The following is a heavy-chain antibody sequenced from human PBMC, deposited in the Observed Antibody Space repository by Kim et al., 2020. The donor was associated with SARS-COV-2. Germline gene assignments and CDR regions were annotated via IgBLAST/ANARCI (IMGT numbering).Heavy chain of an antibody. J-gene: IGHJ4*02. CDR1: GYTFTSYG. CDR3: ARATYYDFWSGYYHALAADY. V-gene: IGHV1-18*04. D-gene: IGHD3-3*01. CDR2: ISAYNGNT. Sequence: ASVKVSCKASGYTFTSYGISWVRQAPGQGLEWMGWISAYNGNTNYAQKLQGRVTMTTDTSTSTAYMELRSLRSDDTAVYYCARATYYDFWSGYYHALAADYWGQGTLVTVSS.